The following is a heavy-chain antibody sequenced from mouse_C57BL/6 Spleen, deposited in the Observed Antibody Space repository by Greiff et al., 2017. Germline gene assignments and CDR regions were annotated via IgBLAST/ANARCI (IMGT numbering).Heavy chain of an antibody. Sequence: EVQLQQSGPELVKPGASVKISCKASGYTFTDYYMNWVKQSHGKSLEWIGDIDPNNGGTSYNQKFKGKATLTVDKSSSTAYMELRSLTSEDSAVYYCARSPLYYGSSPHYFDYWGQGTTLTVSS. J-gene: IGHJ2*01. CDR1: GYTFTDYY. D-gene: IGHD1-1*01. CDR3: ARSPLYYGSSPHYFDY. V-gene: IGHV1-26*01. CDR2: IDPNNGGT.